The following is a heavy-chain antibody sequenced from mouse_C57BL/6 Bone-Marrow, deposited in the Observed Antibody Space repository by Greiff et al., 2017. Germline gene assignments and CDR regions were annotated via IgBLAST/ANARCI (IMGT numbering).Heavy chain of an antibody. CDR3: ANRRNNGYYVFMDS. J-gene: IGHJ4*01. CDR2: ISGGGGNT. V-gene: IGHV5-9*01. Sequence: EVQGVESGGGLVKPGGSLKLSCAASGFTFSSYTMSWVRQTPEKRLEWVATISGGGGNTYYPDSVKGRFTISRNNAKNTLSLQMSSLRSEDTALYYCANRRNNGYYVFMDSWGQGTSVTGSS. D-gene: IGHD2-3*01. CDR1: GFTFSSYT.